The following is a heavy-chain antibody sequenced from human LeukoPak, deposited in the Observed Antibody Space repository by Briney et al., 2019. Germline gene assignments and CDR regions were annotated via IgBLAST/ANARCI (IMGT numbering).Heavy chain of an antibody. CDR2: SGDSDGST. CDR1: GFTFSGSG. D-gene: IGHD2-15*01. J-gene: IGHJ4*02. Sequence: HGGSLRLSCAASGFTFSGSGMSWVRQAPGKGLEWISSSGDSDGSTYYADSLKGRFTISRDNSKNTLYLQMNNLRAEDTAVYYCAKGGCRGTCNPLAYWGQGALVTVSP. CDR3: AKGGCRGTCNPLAY. V-gene: IGHV3-23*01.